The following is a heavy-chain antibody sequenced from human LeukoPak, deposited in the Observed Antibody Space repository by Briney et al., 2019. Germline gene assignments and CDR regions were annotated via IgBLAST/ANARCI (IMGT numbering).Heavy chain of an antibody. CDR3: ARQNTIFSSYYFDY. CDR2: INTNTGNP. D-gene: IGHD3-9*01. CDR1: GYTFTSYA. V-gene: IGHV7-4-1*02. Sequence: ASVKVSCKASGYTFTSYAMNWVRQAPGQGLEWMGWINTNTGNPTYAQGFTGRFAFSLDTSVSTAYLQISSLKAEDTAVYYCARQNTIFSSYYFDYWGQGTLVTVSS. J-gene: IGHJ4*02.